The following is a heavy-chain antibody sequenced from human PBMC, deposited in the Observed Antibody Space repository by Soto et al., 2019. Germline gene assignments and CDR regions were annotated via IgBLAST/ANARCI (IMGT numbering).Heavy chain of an antibody. Sequence: SETLSLTCTVSGGSISSSSYYWGWIRQPPVQGLEWIGSIYYSGSTYYNPSLKSRVTISVDTSNNQFSLKLSSVTAADTAVYYCSRLDVSLRRSYYGMDVWGQGNTVTVSS. V-gene: IGHV4-39*01. D-gene: IGHD3-10*02. J-gene: IGHJ6*02. CDR1: GGSISSSSYY. CDR2: IYYSGST. CDR3: SRLDVSLRRSYYGMDV.